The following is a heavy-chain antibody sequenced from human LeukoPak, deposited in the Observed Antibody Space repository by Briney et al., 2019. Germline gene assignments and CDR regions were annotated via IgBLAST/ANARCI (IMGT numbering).Heavy chain of an antibody. V-gene: IGHV3-48*01. Sequence: GGSLRLSCAASGFTFSSYSMNWVRQAPGKGLEWVSYISSSSTIYYSDSVKGRFTISRDNAKDSLYLQMNSLRAGDTAVYYCARDLKSSWYLCPKGKGPFDYWGQGTLVTVSS. CDR3: ARDLKSSWYLCPKGKGPFDY. J-gene: IGHJ4*02. D-gene: IGHD6-13*01. CDR1: GFTFSSYS. CDR2: ISSSSTI.